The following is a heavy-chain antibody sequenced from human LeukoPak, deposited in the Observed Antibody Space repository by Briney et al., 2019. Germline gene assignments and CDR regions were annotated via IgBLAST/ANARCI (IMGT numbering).Heavy chain of an antibody. Sequence: PSETLSLTCTVSGGSIIGSTYYWGWIRQPPGKGLDWIGIINYSGNTYYNPSLRSRVTISVDTSKNQFSLNLNSMTASDTAVYYCARGRGYYFDYWGQGTLVTVSS. CDR1: GGSIIGSTYY. CDR3: ARGRGYYFDY. CDR2: INYSGNT. V-gene: IGHV4-39*01. J-gene: IGHJ4*02.